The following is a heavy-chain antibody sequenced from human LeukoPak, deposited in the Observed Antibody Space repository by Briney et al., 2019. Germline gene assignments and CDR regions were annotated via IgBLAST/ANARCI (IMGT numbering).Heavy chain of an antibody. CDR3: ARDENWVFDY. CDR1: GFIFRRYS. J-gene: IGHJ4*02. D-gene: IGHD3-16*01. Sequence: GGSLRLSRAASGFIFRRYSMNWVRQAPGKGLEWVSYIGFSSCSLSYADSVKGRLTIPRDDAKNSLYLQINGLRAEDTTVYHWARDENWVFDYWGQGNLVTVSS. CDR2: IGFSSCSL. V-gene: IGHV3-48*01.